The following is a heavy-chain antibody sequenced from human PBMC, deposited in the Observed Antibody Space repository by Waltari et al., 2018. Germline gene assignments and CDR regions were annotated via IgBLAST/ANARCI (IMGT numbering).Heavy chain of an antibody. CDR2: IYYSGST. Sequence: QLQLQESGPGLVKPSETLSLTCTVSGASISSSSSYWGWIRQPPGKGLEWIGSIYYSGSTYYNPSRKSRVTISVDTAKNKFSLKLSSVTAADTAVYYCAGDEGYSGYDADWFDPWGQGTLVTVSS. V-gene: IGHV4-39*07. CDR3: AGDEGYSGYDADWFDP. D-gene: IGHD5-12*01. J-gene: IGHJ5*02. CDR1: GASISSSSSY.